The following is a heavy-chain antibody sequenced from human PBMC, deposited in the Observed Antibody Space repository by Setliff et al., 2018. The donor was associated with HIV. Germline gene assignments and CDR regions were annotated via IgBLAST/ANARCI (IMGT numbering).Heavy chain of an antibody. J-gene: IGHJ5*02. D-gene: IGHD6-19*01. CDR1: GYTFTNYG. Sequence: SVKVSCKASGYTFTNYGISWVRQAPGQGLEWMGWISPYNGNTNYAQKLQGRVTMTTDTSTSTAYMELRSLRSDDTAVYYCARDLYSSGWPNWFDPWGQGTLVTVSS. CDR3: ARDLYSSGWPNWFDP. V-gene: IGHV1-18*01. CDR2: ISPYNGNT.